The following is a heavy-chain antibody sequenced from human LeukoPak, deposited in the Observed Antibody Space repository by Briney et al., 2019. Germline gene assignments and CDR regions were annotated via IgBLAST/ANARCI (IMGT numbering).Heavy chain of an antibody. J-gene: IGHJ5*02. Sequence: SQTLSLTCAISGDSVSSNSAAWNWIRQSPSRGLEWLGRTYYRSKWYNDYAVSVKSRITINPDTSKNQFSLQLNSVTPEDTAVYYCAREDGYHGSGENWFDPWGQGTLVTVSS. CDR3: AREDGYHGSGENWFDP. CDR1: GDSVSSNSAA. CDR2: TYYRSKWYN. V-gene: IGHV6-1*01. D-gene: IGHD3-10*01.